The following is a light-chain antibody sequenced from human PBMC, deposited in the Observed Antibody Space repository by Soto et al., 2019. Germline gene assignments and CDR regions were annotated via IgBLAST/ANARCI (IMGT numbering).Light chain of an antibody. CDR1: QDIKNY. CDR2: DAS. Sequence: DIQLTQSPSSVSAYVGDRVTITCQASQDIKNYLIWYQQKPGKAPNLLIYDASTLGTGVSSRFSGSGSGTDFSFTITNLQPEDIATYCCQHYESVPGTFGQGTRLEIK. J-gene: IGKJ2*02. V-gene: IGKV1-33*01. CDR3: QHYESVPGT.